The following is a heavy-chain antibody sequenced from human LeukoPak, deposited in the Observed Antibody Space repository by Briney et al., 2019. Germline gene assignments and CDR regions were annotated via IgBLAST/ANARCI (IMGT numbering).Heavy chain of an antibody. J-gene: IGHJ4*01. V-gene: IGHV3-21*01. CDR3: ARDAGITGTTDLDY. Sequence: GGSLRLSCTASGFSISTYSMDWVRQAPGKGLEWVSSISSTSSYIYYADSVKGRFTISRDNAKNSLYLQMNSLRAEDTAVYYCARDAGITGTTDLDYWGHGTLVTVSS. D-gene: IGHD1-14*01. CDR2: ISSTSSYI. CDR1: GFSISTYS.